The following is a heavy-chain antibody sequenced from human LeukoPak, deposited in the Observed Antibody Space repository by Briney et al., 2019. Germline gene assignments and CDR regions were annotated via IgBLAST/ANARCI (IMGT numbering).Heavy chain of an antibody. J-gene: IGHJ4*02. CDR3: ARPLTVYGMDV. CDR2: INHSGST. Sequence: SETLSLTCAVYGGSFSGYYWSWIRQPPGKGLEWIGEINHSGSTNYNPSLKSRVTISVDTSKNQFSLKVTSVTAADTAVYYCARPLTVYGMDVWGQGTLVTVSS. CDR1: GGSFSGYY. D-gene: IGHD3-10*01. V-gene: IGHV4-34*01.